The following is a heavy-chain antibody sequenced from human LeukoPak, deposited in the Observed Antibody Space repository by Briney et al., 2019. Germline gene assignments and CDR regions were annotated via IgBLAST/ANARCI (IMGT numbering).Heavy chain of an antibody. CDR3: ARENYYGSGSSPGEFDY. CDR1: RYTFTSYD. D-gene: IGHD3-10*01. CDR2: MNPNSGNT. Sequence: ASVKVSCKASRYTFTSYDINWVRQATGQGLEWMGWMNPNSGNTGYAQKFQGRVTMTRNTSISTAYMELSSLRSEDTAVYYCARENYYGSGSSPGEFDYWGQGTLVTVSS. J-gene: IGHJ4*02. V-gene: IGHV1-8*01.